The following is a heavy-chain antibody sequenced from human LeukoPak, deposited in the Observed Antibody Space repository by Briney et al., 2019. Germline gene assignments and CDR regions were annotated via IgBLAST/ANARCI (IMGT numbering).Heavy chain of an antibody. J-gene: IGHJ3*02. CDR3: ARDLIAARPNDAFDI. CDR1: GFTFSSYG. CDR2: IWYDGSNK. D-gene: IGHD6-6*01. V-gene: IGHV3-33*01. Sequence: GRSLRLSCAASGFTFSSYGMHWVRQAPGKGLEWVAVIWYDGSNKYYADSVKGRFTISRDNSKNTLYLQMNSLRAEDTAVYYCARDLIAARPNDAFDIWGQGTMVTVSS.